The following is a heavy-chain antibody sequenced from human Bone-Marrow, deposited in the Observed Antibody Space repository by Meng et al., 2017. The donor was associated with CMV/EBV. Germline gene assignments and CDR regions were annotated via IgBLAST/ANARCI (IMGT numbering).Heavy chain of an antibody. V-gene: IGHV3-7*01. D-gene: IGHD1-14*01. CDR1: GFTFSSYW. CDR3: ATLSGGHY. J-gene: IGHJ4*02. Sequence: GESLKISCAASGFTFSSYWMSWVRQAPGKGLEWVANIKQDGSEKYYVDSVKGRFTISRDNAKNTLYLQMNSLRAEDTAVYYCATLSGGHYWGQGTLVTVSS. CDR2: IKQDGSEK.